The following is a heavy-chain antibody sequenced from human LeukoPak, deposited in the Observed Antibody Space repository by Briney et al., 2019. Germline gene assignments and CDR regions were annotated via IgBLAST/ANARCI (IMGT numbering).Heavy chain of an antibody. J-gene: IGHJ4*02. CDR3: ARHSYYYGSGTNFDY. V-gene: IGHV4-59*08. CDR2: VFYTGST. D-gene: IGHD3-10*01. Sequence: SETLSLTCTVSGGSISSYYWSWIRQPPGKGLEWIGFVFYTGSTNSNPSLNSRVTISLDTSKRQFSLKLSSVTAADTSVYYCARHSYYYGSGTNFDYWGQGTLVTVSS. CDR1: GGSISSYY.